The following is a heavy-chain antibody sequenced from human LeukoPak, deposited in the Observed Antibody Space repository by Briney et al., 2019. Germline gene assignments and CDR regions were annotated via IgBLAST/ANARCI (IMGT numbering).Heavy chain of an antibody. CDR2: IYQSGST. V-gene: IGHV4-59*04. J-gene: IGHJ4*02. D-gene: IGHD6-13*01. Sequence: SETLSLTCTVSGGSISSYYWSWIRQTPGKGLEWIGSIYQSGSTYNNSPLNSRLTMSVDTSKNQFSLKLSSVIAADTAVYYCARVGSSPFIDYWGQGILVTVSS. CDR3: ARVGSSPFIDY. CDR1: GGSISSYY.